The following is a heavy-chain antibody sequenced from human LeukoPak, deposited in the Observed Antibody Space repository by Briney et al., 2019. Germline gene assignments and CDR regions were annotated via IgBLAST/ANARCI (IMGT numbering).Heavy chain of an antibody. CDR2: IHYSGDT. D-gene: IGHD6-6*01. Sequence: SETLSLTCTVSGGSVSSVDYYWSWIRQHPGTGLEWIGYIHYSGDTYNNPSLKSRVTVSLDTSKRQFSLKLTSVTAADTAVYYCARLIAARPDEDRWGQGTLVTVSA. J-gene: IGHJ5*02. CDR3: ARLIAARPDEDR. V-gene: IGHV4-31*03. CDR1: GGSVSSVDYY.